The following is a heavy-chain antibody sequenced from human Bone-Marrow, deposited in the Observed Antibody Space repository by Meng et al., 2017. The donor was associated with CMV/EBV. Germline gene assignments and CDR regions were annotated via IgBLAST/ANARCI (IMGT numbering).Heavy chain of an antibody. CDR1: GGTFSSYA. J-gene: IGHJ2*01. Sequence: SVKVSCKASGGTFSSYAISWVRQAPGQGLEWMGGIIPILGIANYAQKFQGRVTITADKSTSTAYMELSSLRSEDTAVYYCASGGDTAMVTANYWYFDLWGRGTLVTVSS. V-gene: IGHV1-69*10. CDR3: ASGGDTAMVTANYWYFDL. CDR2: IIPILGIA. D-gene: IGHD5-18*01.